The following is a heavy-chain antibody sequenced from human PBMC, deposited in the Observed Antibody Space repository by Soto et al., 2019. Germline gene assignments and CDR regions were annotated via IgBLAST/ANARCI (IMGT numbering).Heavy chain of an antibody. CDR3: ARGLRGAARPDLSYYYYGMDV. CDR2: INPSGGST. J-gene: IGHJ6*02. V-gene: IGHV1-46*01. Sequence: ASVKVSCKASGYTFTSYYMHWVRQAPGQGLEWMGIINPSGGSTSYAQKFQGRVTMTRDTSTSTVYMELSSLRSEDTAVYYCARGLRGAARPDLSYYYYGMDVWGQGTTVTVSS. D-gene: IGHD6-6*01. CDR1: GYTFTSYY.